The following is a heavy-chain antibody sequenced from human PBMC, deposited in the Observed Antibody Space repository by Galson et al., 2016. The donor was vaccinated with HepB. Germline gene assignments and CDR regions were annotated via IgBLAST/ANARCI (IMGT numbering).Heavy chain of an antibody. CDR1: GGSINPYY. Sequence: SETLSLTCTVSGGSINPYYWTWIRQPPGKRLEWLGHIYFSGSTKYKPSLMSRVTISLETSKTEFSLKLRSVTAADTAMYYCARGTGLDAFHIWGQGTMVTVSS. V-gene: IGHV4-59*01. D-gene: IGHD1-14*01. CDR3: ARGTGLDAFHI. CDR2: IYFSGST. J-gene: IGHJ3*02.